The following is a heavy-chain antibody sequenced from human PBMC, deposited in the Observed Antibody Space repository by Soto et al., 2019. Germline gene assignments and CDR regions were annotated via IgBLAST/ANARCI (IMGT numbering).Heavy chain of an antibody. J-gene: IGHJ3*01. Sequence: ASVKVSCKASGYTLTNYGVTWVRQAPGQGLEWLGRVTPYKADTNSAQNLQGRVTMATDTSTNTAYLELRSLRSDDTAVYFCATDGPSNSGNLYAFDVWGQGTMVTVSS. CDR2: VTPYKADT. D-gene: IGHD5-12*01. CDR3: ATDGPSNSGNLYAFDV. V-gene: IGHV1-18*04. CDR1: GYTLTNYG.